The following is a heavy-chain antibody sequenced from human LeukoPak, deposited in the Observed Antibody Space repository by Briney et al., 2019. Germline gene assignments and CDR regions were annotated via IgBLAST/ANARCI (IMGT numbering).Heavy chain of an antibody. CDR3: ASLQQLAYDYHYYYMDV. CDR1: GGSFSGYY. J-gene: IGHJ6*03. V-gene: IGHV4-34*01. CDR2: INHSGST. Sequence: SETLSLTCAVYGGSFSGYYWSWIRQPPGKGLEWIGEINHSGSTNYNPSLKSRVTISVDTSQNQFSLKLSSVTAADTAVYYCASLQQLAYDYHYYYMDVWGKGTTVTVSS. D-gene: IGHD6-13*01.